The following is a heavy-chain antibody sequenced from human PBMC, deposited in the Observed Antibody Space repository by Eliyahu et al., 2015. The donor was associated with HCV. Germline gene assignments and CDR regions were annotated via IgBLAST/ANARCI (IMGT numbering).Heavy chain of an antibody. CDR1: GYXXSSGYY. J-gene: IGHJ4*02. V-gene: IGHV4-38-2*01. Sequence: QVQLQESGPGLVTPSETLSLTCAXSGYXXSSGYYWGWXRQPPGKGXEWIGSISQSGITNYNPSLKSRVTISVDTSKNQFSLKLSSVTAADTAVYFCARVRRYCNSSSCYAVDYWGQGTLVTVSS. CDR2: ISQSGIT. D-gene: IGHD2-2*01. CDR3: ARVRRYCNSSSCYAVDY.